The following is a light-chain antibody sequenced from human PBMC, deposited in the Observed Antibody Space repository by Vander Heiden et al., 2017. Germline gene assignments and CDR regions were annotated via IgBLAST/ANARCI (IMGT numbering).Light chain of an antibody. J-gene: IGKJ1*01. V-gene: IGKV1-5*01. CDR3: HLYTGHWT. Sequence: DSQRTQSPSTLSASVRDRVTINCRASQSFHGWLAWYQQKPGKAPKLLIYGASSLQSRVPSRFSGSGSGTAFTLTISSLQPDDFETYYCHLYTGHWTFGQGTTVEIK. CDR1: QSFHGW. CDR2: GAS.